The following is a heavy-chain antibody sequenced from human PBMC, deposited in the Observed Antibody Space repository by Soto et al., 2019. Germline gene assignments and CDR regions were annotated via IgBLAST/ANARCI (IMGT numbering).Heavy chain of an antibody. Sequence: SVKVSCKASGGTFSSYAISWVRQAPGQGLEWMGGIIPIFGTANYAQKFQGRVTITADESTSTAYMELSSLRSEDTAVYYCARGNAVTTRRYYYGMDVWGQGTTVTVSS. J-gene: IGHJ6*02. V-gene: IGHV1-69*13. CDR2: IIPIFGTA. CDR3: ARGNAVTTRRYYYGMDV. D-gene: IGHD4-17*01. CDR1: GGTFSSYA.